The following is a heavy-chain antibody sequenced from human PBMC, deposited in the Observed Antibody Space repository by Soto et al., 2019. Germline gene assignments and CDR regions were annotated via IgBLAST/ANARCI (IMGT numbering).Heavy chain of an antibody. Sequence: QVQLQEAGPGLVKPSETLSLTCTVSGGSISGYYWTWIRQPPGKGLEWIGYIYDSGSTNYNPSLKSRVTISVDTSTNQLSLKLNSVTAADTAVYYCARHSKVPYHGDYYYGMDVWGQGATVTVSS. V-gene: IGHV4-59*08. J-gene: IGHJ6*02. CDR1: GGSISGYY. D-gene: IGHD4-17*01. CDR3: ARHSKVPYHGDYYYGMDV. CDR2: IYDSGST.